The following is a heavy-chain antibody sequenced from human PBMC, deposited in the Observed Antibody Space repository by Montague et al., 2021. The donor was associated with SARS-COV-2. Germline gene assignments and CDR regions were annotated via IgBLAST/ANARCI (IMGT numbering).Heavy chain of an antibody. CDR3: AKGGLRLGLNYYYGMDV. V-gene: IGHV3-9*01. CDR2: ISWNSGSI. D-gene: IGHD3-16*01. CDR1: GFTFGDYA. J-gene: IGHJ6*02. Sequence: SLRLSCAASGFTFGDYAMHWVRQAPGKDLEWVSGISWNSGSIGYADSVXGRFTISRDNAKNSLYLQMNSLRAEDTALYYCAKGGLRLGLNYYYGMDVWGQGTTVTVSS.